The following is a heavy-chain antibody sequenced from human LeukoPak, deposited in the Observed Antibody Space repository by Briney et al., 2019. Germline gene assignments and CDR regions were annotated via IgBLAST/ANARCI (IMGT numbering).Heavy chain of an antibody. V-gene: IGHV6-1*01. CDR3: ARDEYVGYSSGWYFDY. Sequence: SQPLSLTCVISGDSVSSNNAAWNWIRQSPSRGLEWLGRTYFRSKWFNDYAVSVKSRITINPDTSKNQFSLQLNSVTPEDTALYYCARDEYVGYSSGWYFDYWGQGNMVTVSS. D-gene: IGHD6-19*01. J-gene: IGHJ4*02. CDR2: TYFRSKWFN. CDR1: GDSVSSNNAA.